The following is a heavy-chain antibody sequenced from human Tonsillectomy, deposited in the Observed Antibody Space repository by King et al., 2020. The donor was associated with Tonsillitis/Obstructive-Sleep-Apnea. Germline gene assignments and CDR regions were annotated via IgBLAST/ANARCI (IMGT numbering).Heavy chain of an antibody. CDR1: GGSFSGYY. CDR2: INHSGST. D-gene: IGHD6-13*01. V-gene: IGHV4-34*01. CDR3: ARAGQLDPRVNYYYYYGMDV. Sequence: VQLQQWGAGLLKPSETLSLTCAVYGGSFSGYYWSWIRQPPGKGLEWIGEINHSGSTNYNPSLKSRVTISVDTSKNQFSLKLSSVTAADTAVYYCARAGQLDPRVNYYYYYGMDVWGQGTTVTVSS. J-gene: IGHJ6*02.